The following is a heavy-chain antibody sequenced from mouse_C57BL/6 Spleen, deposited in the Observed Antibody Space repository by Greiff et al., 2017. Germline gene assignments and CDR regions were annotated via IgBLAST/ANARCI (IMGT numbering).Heavy chain of an antibody. CDR1: GYTFTSYG. CDR2: IYPRSGNT. D-gene: IGHD1-1*01. J-gene: IGHJ2*01. Sequence: LVESGAELARPGASVKLSCKASGYTFTSYGISWVKQRTGQGLEWIGEIYPRSGNTYYNEKFKGKATLTADKSSSTAYMELRSLTSEDSAVYFCARGIYYGSSQYYFDYWGQGTTLTVSS. CDR3: ARGIYYGSSQYYFDY. V-gene: IGHV1-81*01.